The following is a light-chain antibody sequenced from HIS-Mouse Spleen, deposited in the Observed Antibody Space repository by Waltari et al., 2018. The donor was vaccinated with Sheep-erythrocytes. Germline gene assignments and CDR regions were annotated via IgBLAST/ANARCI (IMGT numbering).Light chain of an antibody. CDR2: KDS. J-gene: IGLJ3*02. CDR1: VLAKKY. CDR3: YSAADNNLV. V-gene: IGLV3-27*01. Sequence: SYELTQPSSVSVSPGQTARITCSGDVLAKKYARWFQQKPGQAPVLVIYKDSERPSVIPERFYGSSSGTTVTLTISGAQVEDEADYYCYSAADNNLVFGGGTKLTVL.